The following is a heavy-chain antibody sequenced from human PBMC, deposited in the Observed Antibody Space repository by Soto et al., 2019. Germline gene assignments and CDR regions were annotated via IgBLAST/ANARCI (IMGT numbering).Heavy chain of an antibody. Sequence: SETLSLTCTVSGGSISSGGYYWSWIRQHPGKGLEWIGYIYYSGSTYYNPSLKSRVTISVDTSKSQFSLKLSSVTAADTAVYYCARPYYYDSSGANDAFDIWGQGTMVTVSS. V-gene: IGHV4-31*03. CDR1: GGSISSGGYY. D-gene: IGHD3-22*01. CDR2: IYYSGST. J-gene: IGHJ3*02. CDR3: ARPYYYDSSGANDAFDI.